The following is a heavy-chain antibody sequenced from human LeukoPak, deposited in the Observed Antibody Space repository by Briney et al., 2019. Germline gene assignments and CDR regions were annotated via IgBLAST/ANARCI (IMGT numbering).Heavy chain of an antibody. Sequence: ASVKVSCKASGYTFTSYYMHWVRQAPGQGLEWMGIINPSGGSTSYAQKFQGRVTMARDTSTSTVYMELSSLRSEDTAVYYCARDRNYYDSSGKFDYWGQGTLVTVSS. CDR2: INPSGGST. V-gene: IGHV1-46*01. CDR1: GYTFTSYY. J-gene: IGHJ4*02. D-gene: IGHD3-22*01. CDR3: ARDRNYYDSSGKFDY.